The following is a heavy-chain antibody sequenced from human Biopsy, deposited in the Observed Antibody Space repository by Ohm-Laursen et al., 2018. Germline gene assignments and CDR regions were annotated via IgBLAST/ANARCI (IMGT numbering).Heavy chain of an antibody. Sequence: GSSVKVSCKVSGHTFRSYNFDWVRQASGQGLEWMGWMNPNTGNTAYAQKFQGRVTMTRNTSISTAFMEMASLRSEDTAIYYCATSSGWNLRYGMDVWGQGTTVTVSS. V-gene: IGHV1-8*02. CDR2: MNPNTGNT. D-gene: IGHD6-19*01. J-gene: IGHJ6*02. CDR3: ATSSGWNLRYGMDV. CDR1: GHTFRSYN.